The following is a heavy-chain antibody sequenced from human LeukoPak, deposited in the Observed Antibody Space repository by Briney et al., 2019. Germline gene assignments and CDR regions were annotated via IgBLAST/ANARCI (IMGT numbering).Heavy chain of an antibody. J-gene: IGHJ4*02. CDR2: IYYSGST. CDR3: ATGDPREVRYFDWLFDY. V-gene: IGHV4-31*03. D-gene: IGHD3-9*01. Sequence: SETLSLTCTVSGGSISSGGYYWSWIRQHPGKGLEWIGYIYYSGSTYYNPSLKSRVTISVDTSKNQFSLKLSSVTAADTAVYYCATGDPREVRYFDWLFDYWGQGTLVTVSS. CDR1: GGSISSGGYY.